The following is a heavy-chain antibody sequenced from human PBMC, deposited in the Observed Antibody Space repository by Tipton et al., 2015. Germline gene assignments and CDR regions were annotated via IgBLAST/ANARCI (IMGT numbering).Heavy chain of an antibody. Sequence: TLSLTCTVSGGSISNSSYYWGWIRQPPGKRLEWIGFIYHSGSTYYNPSLKSRVTISVDTSKNQFSLKLSSVTAADTAVYYCASADNSSWYEAGYFQHWGQGTLVTVSS. CDR3: ASADNSSWYEAGYFQH. CDR2: IYHSGST. V-gene: IGHV4-39*07. J-gene: IGHJ1*01. CDR1: GGSISNSSYY. D-gene: IGHD6-13*01.